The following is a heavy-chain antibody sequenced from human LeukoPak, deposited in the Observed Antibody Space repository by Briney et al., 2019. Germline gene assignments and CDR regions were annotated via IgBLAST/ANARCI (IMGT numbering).Heavy chain of an antibody. V-gene: IGHV3-48*04. J-gene: IGHJ6*03. CDR3: ARAHPYYYMDV. Sequence: GGSLRLSCAASGFTFSSYSTNWVRQAPGKGLEWVSYISSSSSTIYYADSVKGRFTISRDNAKNSLYLQMNSLRAEDTAVYYCARAHPYYYMDVWGKGTTVTVSS. CDR2: ISSSSSTI. CDR1: GFTFSSYS.